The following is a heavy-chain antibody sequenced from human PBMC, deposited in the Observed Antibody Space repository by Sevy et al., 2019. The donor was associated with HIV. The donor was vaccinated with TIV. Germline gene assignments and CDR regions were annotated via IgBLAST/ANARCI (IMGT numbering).Heavy chain of an antibody. Sequence: GGSLRLSCAASGFTFSSHAMSWVRQAPGKGLEWVSSISGSGGATYYADSVKGRFTISRDNSKNTLYLQVKSLRAEDTAIYYCAKDTTRLIVGPRPDTFDIWGQGTMVTVSS. CDR1: GFTFSSHA. CDR3: AKDTTRLIVGPRPDTFDI. D-gene: IGHD1-26*01. J-gene: IGHJ3*02. CDR2: ISGSGGAT. V-gene: IGHV3-23*01.